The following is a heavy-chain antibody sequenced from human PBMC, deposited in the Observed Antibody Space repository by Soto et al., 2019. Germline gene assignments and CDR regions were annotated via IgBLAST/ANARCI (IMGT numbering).Heavy chain of an antibody. CDR1: GYSIRSGYF. CDR3: AGDVRGWNRGSYYYYGRDG. V-gene: IGHV4-38-2*02. J-gene: IGHJ6*04. D-gene: IGHD6-19*01. Sequence: TSETLSLTCAVSGYSIRSGYFWGWIRQPPGKGLEWIGSMYHSGITYYNLSLKSRVTISGDTSKNKFSLNLKSVTAADTDVYFCAGDVRGWNRGSYYYYGRDGWGRGTTCTVSS. CDR2: MYHSGIT.